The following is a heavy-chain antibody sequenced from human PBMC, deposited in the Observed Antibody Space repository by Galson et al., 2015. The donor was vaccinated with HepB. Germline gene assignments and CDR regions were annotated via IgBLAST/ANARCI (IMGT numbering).Heavy chain of an antibody. CDR3: ARGGYGLDV. CDR1: GFTFSDYH. Sequence: SLRLSCAASGFTFSDYHMTWIRQAPGTGLEWVSHISSSSDTSNCADSVKGRFTISRDNAKNSLYLQVNSLRAEDTAVYYCARGGYGLDVWGQGTTVTVSS. V-gene: IGHV3-11*01. CDR2: ISSSSDTS. J-gene: IGHJ6*02. D-gene: IGHD1-26*01.